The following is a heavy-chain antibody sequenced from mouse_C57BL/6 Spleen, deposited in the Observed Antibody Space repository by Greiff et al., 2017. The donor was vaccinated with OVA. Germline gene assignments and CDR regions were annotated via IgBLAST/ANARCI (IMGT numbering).Heavy chain of an antibody. D-gene: IGHD3-2*02. J-gene: IGHJ4*01. CDR1: GYTFTSYW. CDR2: IHPNSGST. Sequence: QVQLQQPGAELVKPGASVKLSCKASGYTFTSYWMHWVKQRPGQGLEWIGMIHPNSGSTNYNEKFKSKATLTVDKSSSTAYMQLSSLTSEDSAVYYCARSKATAQATAMDYWGQGTSVTVSS. V-gene: IGHV1-64*01. CDR3: ARSKATAQATAMDY.